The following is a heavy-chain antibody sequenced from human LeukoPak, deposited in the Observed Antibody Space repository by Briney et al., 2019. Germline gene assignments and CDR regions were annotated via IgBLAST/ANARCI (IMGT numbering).Heavy chain of an antibody. J-gene: IGHJ4*02. CDR3: ARDPLPAAAYYFDY. V-gene: IGHV1-2*02. Sequence: ASVKVSCKASGYTFTGYYMHWVRQAPGQGLEWMGWINPNSGGTNYAQKFQGRVTMTRDTSISTAYMELSRLRSDDTAVYYCARDPLPAAAYYFDYWGQGTLVTVSS. D-gene: IGHD2-2*01. CDR2: INPNSGGT. CDR1: GYTFTGYY.